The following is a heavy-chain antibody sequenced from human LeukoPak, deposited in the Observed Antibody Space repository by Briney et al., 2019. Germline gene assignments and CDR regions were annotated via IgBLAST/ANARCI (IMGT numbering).Heavy chain of an antibody. D-gene: IGHD3-22*01. V-gene: IGHV3-23*01. J-gene: IGHJ3*02. CDR2: ISGSGVST. CDR3: AKEGWADYYDSSGYNGGAFDI. CDR1: GFSFSSYA. Sequence: GGSLRLSCVASGFSFSSYAMSWVRQAPGKGLEWVSAISGSGVSTYSADSVKGRFTISRDTSKNTLNLQMNSLRAEDTAVYYCAKEGWADYYDSSGYNGGAFDIWGQGTMVTVSS.